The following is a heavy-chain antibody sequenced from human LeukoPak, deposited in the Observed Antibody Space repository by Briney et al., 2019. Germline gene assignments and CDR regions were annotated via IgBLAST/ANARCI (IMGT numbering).Heavy chain of an antibody. Sequence: GGSLRLSCAASGFTFRSYGMNWVRQAPGKGLEWVSYVTSSGSTIYYADSVKGRFTISRDNAKTSLYLQMNSLRAEDTAVYYCASEFIVGATFDYWGQGTLVTVSS. CDR1: GFTFRSYG. V-gene: IGHV3-48*03. CDR3: ASEFIVGATFDY. J-gene: IGHJ4*02. CDR2: VTSSGSTI. D-gene: IGHD1-26*01.